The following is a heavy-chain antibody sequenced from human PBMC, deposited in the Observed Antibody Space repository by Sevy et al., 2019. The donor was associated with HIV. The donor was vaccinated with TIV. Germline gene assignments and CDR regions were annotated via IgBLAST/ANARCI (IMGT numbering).Heavy chain of an antibody. CDR3: TTGGSLFQH. V-gene: IGHV3-15*01. CDR2: VKSKTDGGTT. D-gene: IGHD3-16*01. CDR1: GFTFSNVW. J-gene: IGHJ1*01. Sequence: GGSLRLSCAASGFTFSNVWMSWVRQAPGKGLEWVAHVKSKTDGGTTDYAAPVRGRLTISRDDSKKTLYLQMNSLKTEDTAVYYCTTGGSLFQHWGQGTLVTVSS.